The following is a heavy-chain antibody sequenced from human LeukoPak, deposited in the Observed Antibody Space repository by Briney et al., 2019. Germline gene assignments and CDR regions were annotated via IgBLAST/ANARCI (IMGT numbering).Heavy chain of an antibody. CDR2: IYTSGST. D-gene: IGHD3-10*01. V-gene: IGHV4-4*07. J-gene: IGHJ5*02. CDR3: ARDRYIYYGPNWFDP. Sequence: PSETLSLTCTVSGGSISSYYWSWIRQSAGKGLEWIGRIYTSGSTNYNPSLKSRVTMSVDTSKNQFSLKLSSVTAADTAVYYCARDRYIYYGPNWFDPWGQGTLVTVSS. CDR1: GGSISSYY.